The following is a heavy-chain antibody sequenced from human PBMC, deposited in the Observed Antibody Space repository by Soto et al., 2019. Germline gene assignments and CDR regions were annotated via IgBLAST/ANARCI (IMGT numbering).Heavy chain of an antibody. V-gene: IGHV4-59*08. CDR1: GGSISSDY. D-gene: IGHD4-17*01. CDR3: VRYYGARVYFDY. CDR2: IYYSGST. J-gene: IGHJ4*02. Sequence: SETLSLTCTVSGGSISSDYWNWIRQPPGKGLEWIGYIYYSGSTNYNPSLKSRVTISVDTSKNQFSLKLSSVTAADTAAYYCVRYYGARVYFDYWGQGSLVTVSS.